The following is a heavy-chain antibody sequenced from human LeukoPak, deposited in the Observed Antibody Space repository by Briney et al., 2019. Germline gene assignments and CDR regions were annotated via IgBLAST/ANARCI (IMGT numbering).Heavy chain of an antibody. CDR3: AREWGRIAVAGGPGY. J-gene: IGHJ4*02. V-gene: IGHV3-33*01. CDR2: IWYDGQTK. CDR1: GFIFSNYA. Sequence: GGSLRLSCEASGFIFSNYAMPWVRQAPGKGLQWVALIWYDGQTKFYGDSVKGRFTISRDNSGSTLFLHMSSLRVEDTAVYYCAREWGRIAVAGGPGYWGQGALVTVSS. D-gene: IGHD6-19*01.